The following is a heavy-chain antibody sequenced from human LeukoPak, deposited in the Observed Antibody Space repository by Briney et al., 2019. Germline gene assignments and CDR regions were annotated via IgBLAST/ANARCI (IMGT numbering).Heavy chain of an antibody. Sequence: PGPSLRLSCAASGFTFSSYAMSWVRQAPGKGLEWVSAISGSGGSTYYADSVKGRFTISRDNSKNTLYLQMNSLRAEGTAVYYCAKDRGYCSSTSCYYYYYGMDVWGQGTTVTVSS. V-gene: IGHV3-23*01. J-gene: IGHJ6*02. CDR2: ISGSGGST. CDR1: GFTFSSYA. CDR3: AKDRGYCSSTSCYYYYYGMDV. D-gene: IGHD2-2*01.